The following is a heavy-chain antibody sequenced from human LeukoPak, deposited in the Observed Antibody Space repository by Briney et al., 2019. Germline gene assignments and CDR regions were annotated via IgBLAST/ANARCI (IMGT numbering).Heavy chain of an antibody. CDR2: IYSGGST. Sequence: GGSLRLSCAASGFIFDEYGMSWVRQAPGKGLEWVSVIYSGGSTYYADSVKGRFTISRDNSKNTLYLQMNSLRAEDTAVYYCARNIPYFDYWGQGTLVTVSS. V-gene: IGHV3-53*01. CDR1: GFIFDEYG. J-gene: IGHJ4*02. CDR3: ARNIPYFDY. D-gene: IGHD2/OR15-2a*01.